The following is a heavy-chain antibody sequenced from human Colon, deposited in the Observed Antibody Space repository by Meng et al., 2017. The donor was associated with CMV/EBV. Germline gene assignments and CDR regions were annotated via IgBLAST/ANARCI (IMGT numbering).Heavy chain of an antibody. V-gene: IGHV3-64*02. CDR2: ISSDGRNT. J-gene: IGHJ4*02. D-gene: IGHD4-17*01. Sequence: LSCAVSEFAYISYSMHWVRQAPGKGLEYVSAISSDGRNTYYADSVKGRFSVSRDNSKNTLFLQMDSLRPEDTAVYYCATDPSTVTTNYWGQGPLVTVSS. CDR1: EFAYISYS. CDR3: ATDPSTVTTNY.